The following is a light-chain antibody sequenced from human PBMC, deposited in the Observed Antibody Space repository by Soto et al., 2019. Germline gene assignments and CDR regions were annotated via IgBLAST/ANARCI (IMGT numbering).Light chain of an antibody. CDR1: QDVSYW. J-gene: IGKJ4*01. V-gene: IGKV1-12*01. Sequence: DIQMTQSPSSVSASVGDRVTITCRASQDVSYWALWYQQKPGRAPKLLIYDTSILQSGVPSRFSASGSGTDFTLTINNLQPEDFAIYYCQQAKSFPRTFGGGTKVDIK. CDR3: QQAKSFPRT. CDR2: DTS.